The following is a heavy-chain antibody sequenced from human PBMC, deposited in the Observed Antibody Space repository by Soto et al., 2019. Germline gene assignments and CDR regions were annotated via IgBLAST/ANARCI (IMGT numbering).Heavy chain of an antibody. D-gene: IGHD4-17*01. J-gene: IGHJ3*02. CDR2: VGGQGSNT. CDR3: ARTLRDDAFDI. CDR1: GFIFSDYA. V-gene: IGHV3-23*01. Sequence: PGGSLRLSCAASGFIFSDYAMSWVRQAPGKWLEWVSVVGGQGSNTYYADSVSGRFTVSRDDSRNTLYLRMDSLRVEDTAVYYCARTLRDDAFDIWGQGTMVTVSS.